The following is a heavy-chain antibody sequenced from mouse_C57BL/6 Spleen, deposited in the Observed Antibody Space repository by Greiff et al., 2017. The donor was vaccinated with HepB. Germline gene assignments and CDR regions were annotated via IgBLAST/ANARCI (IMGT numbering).Heavy chain of an antibody. CDR3: GRGERYGSSWFAY. CDR2: ISSGSSTI. CDR1: GFTFSDYG. D-gene: IGHD1-1*01. Sequence: EVKLQESGGGLVKPGGSLKLSCAASGFTFSDYGMHWVRQAPEKGLEWVAYISSGSSTIYYAYKVKGRFTISRDNAKNTLFLQMTSLRYEDTAMYYCGRGERYGSSWFAYWGQGTLVTVSA. J-gene: IGHJ3*01. V-gene: IGHV5-17*01.